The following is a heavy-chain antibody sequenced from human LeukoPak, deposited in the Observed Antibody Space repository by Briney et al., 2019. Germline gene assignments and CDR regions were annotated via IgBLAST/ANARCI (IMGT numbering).Heavy chain of an antibody. J-gene: IGHJ4*02. Sequence: GGSLRLSCAASGFTFDYHWMTWVRQAPGKGLEWVANIDEGGNKVYYAESVKGRFTISRDNAKNSVFLQMNSLGAEDTAVYYCVREWFLARYSWGQGALVTVSS. CDR1: GFTFDYHW. CDR3: VREWFLARYS. D-gene: IGHD3-10*01. CDR2: IDEGGNKV. V-gene: IGHV3-7*01.